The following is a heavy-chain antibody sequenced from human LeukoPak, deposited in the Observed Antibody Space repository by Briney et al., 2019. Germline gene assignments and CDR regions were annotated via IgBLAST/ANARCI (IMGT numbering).Heavy chain of an antibody. V-gene: IGHV1-69*05. Sequence: SVKVSCKASGGTFSSYAISWVRQAPGQGLEWMGGIIPIFGTANYAQKFQGRVTITTDESTSTAYMELSSLRSEDTAVYYCARVAHDSSGYYYWFDPWGQGTLVTVSS. CDR3: ARVAHDSSGYYYWFDP. CDR2: IIPIFGTA. D-gene: IGHD3-22*01. J-gene: IGHJ5*02. CDR1: GGTFSSYA.